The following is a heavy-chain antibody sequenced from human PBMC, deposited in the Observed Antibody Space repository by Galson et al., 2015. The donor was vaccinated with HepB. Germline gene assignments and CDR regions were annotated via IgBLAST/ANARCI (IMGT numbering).Heavy chain of an antibody. D-gene: IGHD2-21*02. Sequence: PALVKPTQTLTLTCTFSGFSLSTSGVGVGWIRQPPGKALEWLALIYWDDDKRYSPSLKSRLTITKDTSKNQVVLTMTNMDPVDTATYYCALSYGVTAIPIVAFDIWGQGTMVTVSS. J-gene: IGHJ3*02. CDR2: IYWDDDK. CDR1: GFSLSTSGVG. V-gene: IGHV2-5*02. CDR3: ALSYGVTAIPIVAFDI.